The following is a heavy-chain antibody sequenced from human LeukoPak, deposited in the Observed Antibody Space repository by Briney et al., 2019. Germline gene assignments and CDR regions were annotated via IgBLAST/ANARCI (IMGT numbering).Heavy chain of an antibody. J-gene: IGHJ4*02. V-gene: IGHV1-24*01. CDR3: ATFPRYCSGGSCRLGPFDY. D-gene: IGHD2-15*01. CDR1: GYTLTELS. CDR2: FDPEDGET. Sequence: GASVKVSCKVSGYTLTELSMHWVRQAPGKGLEWMGGFDPEDGETIYAQKFQGRVTMTEDTSTDTAYMELSSLRSEDTAVYYCATFPRYCSGGSCRLGPFDYWGQGTLVTVSS.